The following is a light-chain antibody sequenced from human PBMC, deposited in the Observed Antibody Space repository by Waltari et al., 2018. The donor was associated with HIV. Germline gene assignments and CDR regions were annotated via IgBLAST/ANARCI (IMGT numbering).Light chain of an antibody. CDR1: QGISSY. CDR2: AAS. Sequence: AIRMTQSPSSFSASTGDRVTITCRASQGISSYLAWYQQKPGKAPKLLIYAASTWQSGVPSRFSGSGSGTDFTLTISCLQSGDFATDYCQQYYSYPRVTFGQGTRLEIK. V-gene: IGKV1-8*01. CDR3: QQYYSYPRVT. J-gene: IGKJ5*01.